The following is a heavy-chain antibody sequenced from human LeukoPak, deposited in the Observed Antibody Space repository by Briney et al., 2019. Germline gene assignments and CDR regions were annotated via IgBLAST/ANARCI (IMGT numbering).Heavy chain of an antibody. D-gene: IGHD3-22*01. CDR2: INPNSGGT. V-gene: IGHV1-2*02. CDR3: ARSYYYDSSGAGDAFDI. Sequence: ASVKVSCKAFGYTFTGYYMHWVRQAPGQGLEWMGWINPNSGGTNYAQKFQGRVTMTRDTSISTAYMELSRLRSDDTAVYYCARSYYYDSSGAGDAFDIWGQGTMVTVSS. J-gene: IGHJ3*02. CDR1: GYTFTGYY.